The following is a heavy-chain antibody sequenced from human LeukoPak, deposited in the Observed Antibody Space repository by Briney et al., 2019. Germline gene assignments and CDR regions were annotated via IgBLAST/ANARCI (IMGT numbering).Heavy chain of an antibody. V-gene: IGHV3-33*01. Sequence: PGRSLRLSCAASGFTFSSYGMHWVRQAPGKGLEWVAVIWYDGSNKYYADSVKGRFTISRDNSKNTLYLQMNSLRAEDTAVYYCARGYCSGGSCYRFDYWGQGTLVTVSS. J-gene: IGHJ4*02. D-gene: IGHD2-15*01. CDR1: GFTFSSYG. CDR2: IWYDGSNK. CDR3: ARGYCSGGSCYRFDY.